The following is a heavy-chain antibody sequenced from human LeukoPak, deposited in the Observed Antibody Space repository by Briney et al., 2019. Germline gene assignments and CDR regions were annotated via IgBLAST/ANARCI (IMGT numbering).Heavy chain of an antibody. Sequence: GGSLRLSCAASGFTFSSYWMSWVRQAPGKGLEWVANIKQDGSESYYVDSVKGRFTFSRDNAKNSLYLQINTLRAEDTAVYYCARLGEKADFDYWGQGTLVTVSS. CDR2: IKQDGSES. D-gene: IGHD3-16*01. CDR1: GFTFSSYW. J-gene: IGHJ4*02. CDR3: ARLGEKADFDY. V-gene: IGHV3-7*01.